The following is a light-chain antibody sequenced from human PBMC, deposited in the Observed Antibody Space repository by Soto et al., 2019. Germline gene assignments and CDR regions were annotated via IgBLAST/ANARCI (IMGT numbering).Light chain of an antibody. CDR2: DAS. Sequence: EIVLTQAPAALSSSPGERHTLSCRASQSVSSYLAWYQQKPGQAPRLXXYDASNRATGIPARFSGSGSGTDFTLSISSLQSEDFAVYYCQQYNSWPPITFGQGTRLDIK. V-gene: IGKV3-11*01. J-gene: IGKJ5*01. CDR3: QQYNSWPPIT. CDR1: QSVSSY.